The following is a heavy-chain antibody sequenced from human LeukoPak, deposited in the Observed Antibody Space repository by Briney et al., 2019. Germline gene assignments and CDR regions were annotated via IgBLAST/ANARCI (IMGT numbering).Heavy chain of an antibody. V-gene: IGHV4-30-2*01. CDR3: ARGQGTIFIRHNWFDP. D-gene: IGHD3-3*01. CDR1: GGSISSGGYY. J-gene: IGHJ5*02. Sequence: KSSETLSLTCTVSGGSISSGGYYWSWIRQPPGKGLEWIRYIYHSGSTYYNPSLKSRVTISVDRSKNQFSLKLSSVTAADTAVYYCARGQGTIFIRHNWFDPWGQGTLVTVSS. CDR2: IYHSGST.